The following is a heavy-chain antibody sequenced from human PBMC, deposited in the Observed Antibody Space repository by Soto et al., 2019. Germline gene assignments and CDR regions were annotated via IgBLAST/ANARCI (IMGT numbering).Heavy chain of an antibody. CDR1: GFTFSSYG. CDR2: ISYDGSNK. CDR3: AKDGDTYYYDSSGFMDV. J-gene: IGHJ6*02. V-gene: IGHV3-30*18. Sequence: PVGSLRLSCAASGFTFSSYGMHWVRQAPGKGLEWVAVISYDGSNKYYADSVKGRFTISRDNSKNTLYLQMNSLRTEDTAVYYCAKDGDTYYYDSSGFMDVWGQGTTVTVSS. D-gene: IGHD3-22*01.